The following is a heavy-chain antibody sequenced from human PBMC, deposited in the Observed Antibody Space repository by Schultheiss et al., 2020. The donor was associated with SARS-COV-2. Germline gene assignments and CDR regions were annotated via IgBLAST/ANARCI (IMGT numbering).Heavy chain of an antibody. J-gene: IGHJ4*02. Sequence: GESLKISCASSGLTVSSNYMSWVRQAPGKGLEWVSVIYGGGNTYYADSVKGRFTISRDNAKNSLYLQMNSLRAEDTAVFYCARGYYDFWSGPHWLEWGQGTLVTVSS. CDR1: GLTVSSNY. CDR3: ARGYYDFWSGPHWLE. D-gene: IGHD3-3*01. V-gene: IGHV3-66*01. CDR2: IYGGGNT.